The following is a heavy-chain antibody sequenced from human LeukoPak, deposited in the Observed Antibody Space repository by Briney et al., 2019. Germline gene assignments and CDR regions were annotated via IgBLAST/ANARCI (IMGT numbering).Heavy chain of an antibody. Sequence: GGSLRLSCAASRFTFSIYAMGWVRQTPGEGLECVSTFSGRVGRTYYADSVKGRFTISRDNSKNTLYLQMNSLRAEDTAVYYCAKVTSSWNYFDYWGQGAPVTVSS. D-gene: IGHD6-13*01. CDR1: RFTFSIYA. CDR2: FSGRVGRT. V-gene: IGHV3-23*01. CDR3: AKVTSSWNYFDY. J-gene: IGHJ4*02.